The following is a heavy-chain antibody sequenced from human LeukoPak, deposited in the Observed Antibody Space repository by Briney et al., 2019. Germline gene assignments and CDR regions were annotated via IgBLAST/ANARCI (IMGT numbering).Heavy chain of an antibody. V-gene: IGHV3-53*01. D-gene: IGHD3-10*01. CDR2: INGGDYST. Sequence: GGSLRLSCAASGFTVSSNYMSWVRQAPGKGLQWLSSINGGDYSTYYADSVKGRFTISRDSSKNILYLQMNSLRTDDTAIYYCATANPTPRGINFDYWGQGTLVTVSS. CDR3: ATANPTPRGINFDY. J-gene: IGHJ4*02. CDR1: GFTVSSNY.